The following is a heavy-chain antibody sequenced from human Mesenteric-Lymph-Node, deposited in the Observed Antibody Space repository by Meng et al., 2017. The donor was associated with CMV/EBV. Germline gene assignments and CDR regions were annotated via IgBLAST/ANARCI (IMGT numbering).Heavy chain of an antibody. J-gene: IGHJ5*02. CDR3: ARDYDYVWGSYPQP. CDR2: INPNSGGT. Sequence: ASVQVSCKASGYTFTGYYMHWVRQAPGQGLEWMGWINPNSGGTNYAQKFQGRVTMTRDTSISTAYMELSRLRSDDTAVYYCARDYDYVWGSYPQPWGQGTLVTVSS. D-gene: IGHD3-16*02. CDR1: GYTFTGYY. V-gene: IGHV1-2*02.